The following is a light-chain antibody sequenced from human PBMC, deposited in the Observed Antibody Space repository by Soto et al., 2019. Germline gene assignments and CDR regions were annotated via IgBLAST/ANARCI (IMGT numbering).Light chain of an antibody. Sequence: IQMTQSPSSLSASVGDRVTITCRASQDIRNDLGWYQQQPGKAPKRLIYAASSLQSGVPSRFSGSGSGTEFTLTISSLQPEDYATYYCLQHNDYPPTFGQGTKVEI. V-gene: IGKV1-17*01. J-gene: IGKJ1*01. CDR2: AAS. CDR3: LQHNDYPPT. CDR1: QDIRND.